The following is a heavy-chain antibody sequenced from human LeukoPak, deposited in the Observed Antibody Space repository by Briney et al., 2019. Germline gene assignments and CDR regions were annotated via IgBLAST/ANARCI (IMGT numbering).Heavy chain of an antibody. J-gene: IGHJ6*02. CDR1: GFALSSHW. CDR3: ARNNGMDV. Sequence: GGSLRLSCAASGFALSSHWMTWVRQVPGRGPEWVANVNRDGSETYYLDSVKGRFTISKDNAKNSLYLQMNSLRAEDTALYHCARNNGMDVWGQGTTVIASS. V-gene: IGHV3-7*03. CDR2: VNRDGSET.